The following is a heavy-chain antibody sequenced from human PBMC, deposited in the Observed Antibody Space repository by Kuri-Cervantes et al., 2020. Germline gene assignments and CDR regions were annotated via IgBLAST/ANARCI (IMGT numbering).Heavy chain of an antibody. J-gene: IGHJ6*02. CDR1: GFTFSNYG. D-gene: IGHD7-27*01. CDR3: ARDILKLGNPYYYYYGMDV. V-gene: IGHV3-30*02. Sequence: GEPLKISCAASGFTFSNYGMHWVRQAPGKGLEWVAIIWYDRSDKYYADSVKGRFTISRDNSKNTLYLQMNSLRAEDTAVYYCARDILKLGNPYYYYYGMDVWGQGTTVTVSS. CDR2: IWYDRSDK.